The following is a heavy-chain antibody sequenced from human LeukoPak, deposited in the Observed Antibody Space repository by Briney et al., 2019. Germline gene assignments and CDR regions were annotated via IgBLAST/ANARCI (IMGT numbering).Heavy chain of an antibody. Sequence: GGSLRLSCAASGFTFSSYAMSWVRQAPGKGLEWVSAISGSGGSTYYADSVKGRFTISRDNSKNTLYLQMNSLRAEDTAVYYCAKDERYYDFWSGYYYYYYYMDVWGKGTTVTVSS. V-gene: IGHV3-23*01. CDR3: AKDERYYDFWSGYYYYYYYMDV. D-gene: IGHD3-3*01. CDR1: GFTFSSYA. J-gene: IGHJ6*03. CDR2: ISGSGGST.